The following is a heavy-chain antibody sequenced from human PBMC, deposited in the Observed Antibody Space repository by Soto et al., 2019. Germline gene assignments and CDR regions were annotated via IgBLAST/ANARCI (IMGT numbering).Heavy chain of an antibody. CDR3: ARGRELWFGELDPLNY. D-gene: IGHD3-10*01. Sequence: SETLSLTCTVSGGSIRSYYGSWIRQHPGKGLEWIGYIYYSGSTNYNPSLKSRVTISVDTSKNQFSLKLSSVTAADTAVYYCARGRELWFGELDPLNYWGQGPRVTVS. CDR1: GGSIRSYY. J-gene: IGHJ4*02. V-gene: IGHV4-59*01. CDR2: IYYSGST.